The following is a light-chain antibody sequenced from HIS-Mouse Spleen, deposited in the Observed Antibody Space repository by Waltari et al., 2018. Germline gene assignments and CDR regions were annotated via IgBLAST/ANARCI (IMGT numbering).Light chain of an antibody. CDR3: DSTDSSGNHRV. CDR2: EDS. Sequence: SYELTQPPSVSVSPGQTARITCSGDALPKKYAYWYQQKAGQAPVLVIYEDSKRPSRIPERFAGSSSGTIATLTISGAQVEDEADYYCDSTDSSGNHRVFGGGTKLTVL. J-gene: IGLJ2*01. V-gene: IGLV3-10*01. CDR1: ALPKKY.